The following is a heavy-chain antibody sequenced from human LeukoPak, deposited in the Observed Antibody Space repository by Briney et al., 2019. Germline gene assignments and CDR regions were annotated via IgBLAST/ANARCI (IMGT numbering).Heavy chain of an antibody. CDR3: ARDGDGSGRSDNWFDP. CDR2: IHYTGNT. J-gene: IGHJ5*02. D-gene: IGHD3-10*01. CDR1: GGSIGGSSSH. Sequence: SETLSLTCTVSGGSIGGSSSHWAWIRQSPGKGLEWIGSIHYTGNTYYNPSLKSRVTMSVETSENQFSLMLTSVTAADSAVYYCARDGDGSGRSDNWFDPWGQGTLVTVSS. V-gene: IGHV4-39*07.